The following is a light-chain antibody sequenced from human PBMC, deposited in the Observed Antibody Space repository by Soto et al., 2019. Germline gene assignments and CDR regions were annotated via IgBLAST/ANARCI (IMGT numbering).Light chain of an antibody. J-gene: IGKJ1*01. Sequence: MVMTQSPSTLSVSPGERATLSCRASQSVIRYLAWYQQKPGQSPRLLIYGASTRATGIPARFIGSGSGTEFTLTIGSLQPEDFAVYYCQQYNNCPRTFGQGTKVDIK. CDR3: QQYNNCPRT. CDR1: QSVIRY. V-gene: IGKV3-15*01. CDR2: GAS.